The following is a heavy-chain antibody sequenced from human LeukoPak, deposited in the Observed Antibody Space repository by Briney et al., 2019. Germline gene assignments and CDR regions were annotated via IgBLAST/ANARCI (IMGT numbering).Heavy chain of an antibody. V-gene: IGHV4-30-4*01. CDR2: IYYSGST. Sequence: SQTLSLTCTVSGGSISSGDYYWSWIRQPPGKGLEWIGCIYYSGSTYYNPSLKSRVTISVDASKNQFSLKLSSVTAADTAVYYCARISTFGGVIVFDYWGQGTLVTVSS. CDR1: GGSISSGDYY. J-gene: IGHJ4*02. CDR3: ARISTFGGVIVFDY. D-gene: IGHD3-16*02.